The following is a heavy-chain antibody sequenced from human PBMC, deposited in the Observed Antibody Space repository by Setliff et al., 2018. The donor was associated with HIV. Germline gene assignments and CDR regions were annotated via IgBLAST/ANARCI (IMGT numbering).Heavy chain of an antibody. CDR1: GAPLNGFF. CDR3: ATYSAGEGGRGY. V-gene: IGHV4-34*01. CDR2: VNHSGTT. Sequence: NPSETLSLTCAVYGAPLNGFFWSWVRQRPERGLEWIGEVNHSGTTNYNPSLKSRVTISQDTSKNQFSLRLSSVTAADTAVYYCATYSAGEGGRGYWGQGRLVTVSS. J-gene: IGHJ4*02. D-gene: IGHD1-26*01.